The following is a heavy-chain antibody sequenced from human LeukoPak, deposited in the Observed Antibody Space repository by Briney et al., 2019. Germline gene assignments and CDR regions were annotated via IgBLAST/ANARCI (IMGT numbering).Heavy chain of an antibody. CDR3: ARYLNDYVWGSYRYNAFDI. V-gene: IGHV1-18*01. CDR1: GYTFTSYG. D-gene: IGHD3-16*02. CDR2: ISAYNGNT. Sequence: ASVKVSCKASGYTFTSYGISWVRQAPGQGLEWMGWISAYNGNTNYAQKLQGRFTMTTDPSTSTAYMELRSLRSDDTAVYYCARYLNDYVWGSYRYNAFDIWGQGTMVTVSS. J-gene: IGHJ3*02.